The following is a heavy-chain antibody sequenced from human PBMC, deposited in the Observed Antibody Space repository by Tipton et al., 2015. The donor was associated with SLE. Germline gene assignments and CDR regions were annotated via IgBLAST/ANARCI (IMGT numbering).Heavy chain of an antibody. CDR1: GVSMSSHY. CDR2: IYSSGTT. V-gene: IGHV4-59*11. J-gene: IGHJ4*02. CDR3: ARGGLVAIFN. Sequence: TLSLTCTVSGVSMSSHYWSWFRQPPGKGLEWIGYIYSSGTTTYNPSLKSRVTISVGTSKNQFALRLTSVTDADTAVYYCARGGLVAIFNWGQGSLVTVSS. D-gene: IGHD3-9*01.